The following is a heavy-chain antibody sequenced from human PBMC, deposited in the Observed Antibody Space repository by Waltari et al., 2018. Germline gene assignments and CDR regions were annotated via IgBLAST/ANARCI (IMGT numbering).Heavy chain of an antibody. J-gene: IGHJ6*02. V-gene: IGHV1-18*01. Sequence: QVQLVQSGVELKKPGASVRVSCKASGYRFLEYGITWVRQAPGQGLEWMGWISPYNDNTHDAQKFQGRLTLTTDTSTRTAYMELGSLRFDDTAVYYCAREALRVGYCSGTSCYRNYGIDVWGRGTTVTVSS. CDR1: GYRFLEYG. CDR3: AREALRVGYCSGTSCYRNYGIDV. D-gene: IGHD2-2*02. CDR2: ISPYNDNT.